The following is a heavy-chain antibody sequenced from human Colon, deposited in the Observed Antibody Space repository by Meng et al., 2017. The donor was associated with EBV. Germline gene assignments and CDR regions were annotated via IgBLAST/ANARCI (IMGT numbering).Heavy chain of an antibody. V-gene: IGHV3-23*01. D-gene: IGHD3-16*01. J-gene: IGHJ4*02. Sequence: EVQVLESGGGLVQPGGSLRLSCVASGFTMNTFAMSWVRQAPGKGLEWVSTITGSSGTTYSADSVKGRFTVSRDNSKSTVYLQLNSLRAEDTAVYFCAKNKGRTSYHYYSFDYWGPGALVTVSS. CDR1: GFTMNTFA. CDR3: AKNKGRTSYHYYSFDY. CDR2: ITGSSGTT.